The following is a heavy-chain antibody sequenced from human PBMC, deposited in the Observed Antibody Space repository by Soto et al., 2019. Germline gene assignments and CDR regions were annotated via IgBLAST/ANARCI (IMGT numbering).Heavy chain of an antibody. V-gene: IGHV1-69*01. CDR2: IIPIFGTA. D-gene: IGHD6-19*01. Sequence: QVQLVQSGAEVKKPGSSVKVSCKASGGTFSSYAISWVRQAPGQGLEWMGGIIPIFGTANYAQKFQGRVTITADESTSTAYMELSSLRSEDTAVYYCARDTSSGWPQRSPDYYYYGMDVWGQGTTVTVS. CDR3: ARDTSSGWPQRSPDYYYYGMDV. J-gene: IGHJ6*02. CDR1: GGTFSSYA.